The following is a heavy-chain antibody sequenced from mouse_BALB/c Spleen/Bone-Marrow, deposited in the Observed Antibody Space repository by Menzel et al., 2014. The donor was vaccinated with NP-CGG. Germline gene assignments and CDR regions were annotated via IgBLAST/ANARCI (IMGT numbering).Heavy chain of an antibody. CDR1: GFDFSRYW. Sequence: EVQFQESGGGLVQPGGSLKLSCAASGFDFSRYWMSWVRQAPGKGLEWIGEINPDSSTINYTPSLKDKFIISRDNAKNTLYLQMSKVRSEDAALYYCARPTLLRYFDVWGAGTTVTVSS. V-gene: IGHV4-1*02. J-gene: IGHJ1*01. CDR2: INPDSSTI. D-gene: IGHD1-2*01. CDR3: ARPTLLRYFDV.